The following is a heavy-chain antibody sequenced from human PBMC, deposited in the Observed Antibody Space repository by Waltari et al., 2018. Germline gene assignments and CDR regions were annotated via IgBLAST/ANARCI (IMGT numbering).Heavy chain of an antibody. V-gene: IGHV3-66*01. CDR2: IYSGGSK. CDR1: GFTVSSNY. D-gene: IGHD3-22*01. Sequence: EVQLVESGGGLVQPGGSLRLSCAASGFTVSSNYMSWVRQAPGKGLEGVSVIYSGGSKYYADSVKGRFTISRDNSKNTLYLQMNSLRAEDTAVYYCARLKYYYDSSGYSNFYYGMDVWGQGTTVTVSS. J-gene: IGHJ6*02. CDR3: ARLKYYYDSSGYSNFYYGMDV.